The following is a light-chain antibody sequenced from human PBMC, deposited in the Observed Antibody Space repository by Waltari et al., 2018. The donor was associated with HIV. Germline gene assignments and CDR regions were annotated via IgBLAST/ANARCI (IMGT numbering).Light chain of an antibody. V-gene: IGLV3-21*01. Sequence: SYVLTQSPSVSVALGKTARITCGGQNIGSKSVNWYQQQPGQAPVMVIYHDTDRPSGIPDRFSGSNSEDTATLTIRRVEAGDEADYYCQVWDTNTDQYVIFGGGTNLAV. CDR3: QVWDTNTDQYVI. J-gene: IGLJ2*01. CDR1: NIGSKS. CDR2: HDT.